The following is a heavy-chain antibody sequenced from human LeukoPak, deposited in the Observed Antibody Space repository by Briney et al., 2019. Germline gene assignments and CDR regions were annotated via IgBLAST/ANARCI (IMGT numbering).Heavy chain of an antibody. V-gene: IGHV3-30*02. D-gene: IGHD5-18*01. J-gene: IGHJ4*02. CDR2: IRYDGSNK. CDR1: GFTFSSYG. CDR3: ARDWVVDTPFDY. Sequence: GGSLRLSCAASGFTFSSYGMHWVRQAPGKGLEWVAFIRYDGSNKYYADSVKGRFTISRDNSKNTLYLQMNSLRAEDTAVYYCARDWVVDTPFDYWGQGTLVTVSS.